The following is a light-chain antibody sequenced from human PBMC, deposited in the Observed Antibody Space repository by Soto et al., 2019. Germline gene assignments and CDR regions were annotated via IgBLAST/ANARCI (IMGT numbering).Light chain of an antibody. CDR1: QSVSGY. V-gene: IGKV3-11*01. CDR3: KQHLGRHT. J-gene: IGKJ1*01. Sequence: DIVLPQSPVTLSLYPGESATLSGRASQSVSGYLVWYQQKPGQDPRLLIYDASTRAAGIPARFIGSGSGTDFTLTISSLEPEDSAVYYCKQHLGRHTVGQGTKVDIK. CDR2: DAS.